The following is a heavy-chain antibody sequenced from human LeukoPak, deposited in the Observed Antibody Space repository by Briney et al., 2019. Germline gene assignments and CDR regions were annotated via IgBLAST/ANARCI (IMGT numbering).Heavy chain of an antibody. Sequence: GRSLRLSCTASGFTFSSYAMHWVRQAPGKGLEYVSAISSNGGSTYYADSVKGRFTISRDNSKNTLYLQMSSLRAEDTAVYYCVKDRQLDYGDPWFGPGYFDYWGQGTLVTVSS. D-gene: IGHD4-17*01. CDR1: GFTFSSYA. CDR3: VKDRQLDYGDPWFGPGYFDY. CDR2: ISSNGGST. V-gene: IGHV3-64D*09. J-gene: IGHJ4*02.